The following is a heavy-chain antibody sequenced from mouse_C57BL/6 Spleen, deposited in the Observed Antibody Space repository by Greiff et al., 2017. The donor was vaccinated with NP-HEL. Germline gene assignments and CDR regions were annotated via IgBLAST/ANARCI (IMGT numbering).Heavy chain of an antibody. CDR2: IYPGSGNT. Sequence: VQLQQSGAELVRPGASVKLSCKASGYTFTDYYINWVKQRPGQGLEWIARIYPGSGNTYYNEKFKGKATLTAEKSSSTAYMQLSSLTSEDSAVYFCARWDYDYDDYYAMDYWGQGTSVTVSS. J-gene: IGHJ4*01. CDR1: GYTFTDYY. V-gene: IGHV1-76*01. D-gene: IGHD2-4*01. CDR3: ARWDYDYDDYYAMDY.